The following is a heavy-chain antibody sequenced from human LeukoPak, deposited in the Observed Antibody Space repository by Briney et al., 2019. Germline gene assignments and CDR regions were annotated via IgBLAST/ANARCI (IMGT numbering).Heavy chain of an antibody. Sequence: ASVKVSCKASGYTFTSYYMHWVRQAPGQGLEWMGIINPSGGSTSYAQKFQGKVTMTRDTSTSTVYMELSSLRSGDTAVYYCAREAHDYYYDSSGYYKRDYYYGMDVWGQGTTVTVSS. CDR3: AREAHDYYYDSSGYYKRDYYYGMDV. J-gene: IGHJ6*02. CDR1: GYTFTSYY. V-gene: IGHV1-46*01. D-gene: IGHD3-22*01. CDR2: INPSGGST.